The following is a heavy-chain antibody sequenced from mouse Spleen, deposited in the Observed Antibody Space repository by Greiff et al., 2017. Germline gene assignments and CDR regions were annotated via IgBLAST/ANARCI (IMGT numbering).Heavy chain of an antibody. J-gene: IGHJ2*01. CDR1: GFNIKDDY. Sequence: EVQLQQSGAELVRPGASVKLSCTASGFNIKDDYMHWVKQRPEQGLEWIGWIDPENGDTEYASKFQGKATITADTSSNTAYLQLSSLTSEDTAVYYCTNITTVVGSYFDYWGEGTTLTVSS. D-gene: IGHD1-1*01. CDR2: IDPENGDT. V-gene: IGHV14-4*01. CDR3: TNITTVVGSYFDY.